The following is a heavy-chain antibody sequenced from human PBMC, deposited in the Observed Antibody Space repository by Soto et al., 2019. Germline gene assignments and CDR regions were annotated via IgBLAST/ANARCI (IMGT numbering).Heavy chain of an antibody. CDR1: GYTFTSNG. CDR2: ISGYNGNT. V-gene: IGHV1-18*01. Sequence: QVQLVQSGAEVKKPGASVKVSCTASGYTFTSNGFSWVRQAPGQGLEWMGWISGYNGNTKYAQKFHDRVTKTTHTSTSTAYMELRSLRSDDTAVYYCARGGIVVREPIINHYHYYMDVRGKGTTVTVSS. D-gene: IGHD3-10*01. J-gene: IGHJ6*03. CDR3: ARGGIVVREPIINHYHYYMDV.